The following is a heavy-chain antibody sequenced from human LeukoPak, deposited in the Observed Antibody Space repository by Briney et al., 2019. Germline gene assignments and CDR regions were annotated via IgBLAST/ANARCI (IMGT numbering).Heavy chain of an antibody. V-gene: IGHV1-69*05. CDR3: ARNLEWLLFSGSISRDGYYYYMDV. D-gene: IGHD3-3*01. CDR2: IIPIFGTA. CDR1: GGTFSSYA. Sequence: ASVKVSCKASGGTFSSYAISWVRQAPGQGLEWMGGIIPIFGTANYAQKFLGRGTMTTGTATSTAHMELRSLRTDDTAVYYCARNLEWLLFSGSISRDGYYYYMDVWGEGTTVTVSS. J-gene: IGHJ6*03.